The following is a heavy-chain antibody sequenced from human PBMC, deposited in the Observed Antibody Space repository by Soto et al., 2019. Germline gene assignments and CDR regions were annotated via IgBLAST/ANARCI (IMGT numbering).Heavy chain of an antibody. CDR1: GFTFSNSA. CDR3: AKASRGPLSSRSSDANHFDS. J-gene: IGHJ4*02. Sequence: GGSLRLSCAASGFTFSNSAMHWVRQAPGKGLEWVAVISCAGTSTYYADSVKGRFTISRDNSKDTVYLQLNSLRSEDTAVYHCAKASRGPLSSRSSDANHFDSWGQGTLVTVSS. CDR2: ISCAGTST. V-gene: IGHV3-30-3*01. D-gene: IGHD6-13*01.